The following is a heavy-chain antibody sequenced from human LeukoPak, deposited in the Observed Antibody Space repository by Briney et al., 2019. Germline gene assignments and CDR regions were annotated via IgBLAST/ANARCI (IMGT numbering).Heavy chain of an antibody. Sequence: SETLSLTCAVYGGSFSGYYWSWIRQPPGKGLEWIGEINHSGSTNYNPSLKSRVTISVDTSKNQFPLKLSSVTAADTAVYYCARGCSVYYDFWSGYPPYGMDVWGQGTTVTVSS. D-gene: IGHD3-3*01. CDR2: INHSGST. V-gene: IGHV4-34*01. CDR3: ARGCSVYYDFWSGYPPYGMDV. J-gene: IGHJ6*02. CDR1: GGSFSGYY.